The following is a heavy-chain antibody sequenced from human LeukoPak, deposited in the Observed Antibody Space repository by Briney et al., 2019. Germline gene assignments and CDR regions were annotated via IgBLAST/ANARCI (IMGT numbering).Heavy chain of an antibody. D-gene: IGHD6-13*01. J-gene: IGHJ4*02. Sequence: PGGSLRLSWAASGFTVSSNYMSWVRQAPGKGLEWVSAISGSGGSTYYADSVKGRFTISRDNSKNTQYLQMNSLRAEDTAVYYCAKDPSWSGYFDYWGRGTLVTVSS. CDR2: ISGSGGST. CDR1: GFTVSSNY. V-gene: IGHV3-23*01. CDR3: AKDPSWSGYFDY.